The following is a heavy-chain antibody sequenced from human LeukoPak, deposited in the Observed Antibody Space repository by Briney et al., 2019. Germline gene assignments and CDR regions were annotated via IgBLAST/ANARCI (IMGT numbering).Heavy chain of an antibody. Sequence: SETLSLTCTVSGGSISSHYWSWIRQPPGKGLEWIGYIYYGGSTNYNPSLKSRVTISVDTSKNQFSLKLSSVTAADTAVYYCARGGLYYDFWSGYLNWFDPWGQGTLVTVSS. CDR1: GGSISSHY. V-gene: IGHV4-59*11. D-gene: IGHD3-3*01. CDR3: ARGGLYYDFWSGYLNWFDP. CDR2: IYYGGST. J-gene: IGHJ5*02.